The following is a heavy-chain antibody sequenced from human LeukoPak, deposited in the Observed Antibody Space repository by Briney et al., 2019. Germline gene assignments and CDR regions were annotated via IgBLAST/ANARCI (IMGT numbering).Heavy chain of an antibody. V-gene: IGHV3-48*01. CDR1: GFTFSSYG. Sequence: GGSLRLSCAASGFTFSSYGINWVRQTPGKGLEWVSYISSSSSAINYADSVRGRFTISRDNPKNTLYLQMSSLRAEDTAVYYCATDYGKDPLYFDYWGQGTLVTVSS. D-gene: IGHD3-16*01. J-gene: IGHJ4*02. CDR2: ISSSSSAI. CDR3: ATDYGKDPLYFDY.